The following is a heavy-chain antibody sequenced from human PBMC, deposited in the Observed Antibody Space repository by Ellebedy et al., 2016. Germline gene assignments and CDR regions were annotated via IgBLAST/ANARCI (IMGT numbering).Heavy chain of an antibody. Sequence: GESLKISXAASGFTFSSYGMHWVRQAPGKGLEWVAVISYDGSNKYYADSVKGRFTISRDNSKNTLYLQMNSLRAEDTAVYYCAKVGNYGYNHYYYGMDVWGQGTTVTVSS. J-gene: IGHJ6*02. D-gene: IGHD5-18*01. V-gene: IGHV3-30*18. CDR2: ISYDGSNK. CDR1: GFTFSSYG. CDR3: AKVGNYGYNHYYYGMDV.